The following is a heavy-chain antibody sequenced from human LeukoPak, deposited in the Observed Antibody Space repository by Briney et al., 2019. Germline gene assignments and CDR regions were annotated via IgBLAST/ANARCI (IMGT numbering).Heavy chain of an antibody. Sequence: ASVRVSCKASGYTFSSYGISWRRQTPEQGLEWMRWISAFNGDTNYAQKFQGRVTMTTDTSTSTLYMEVRSLRSDDTAVYYCARDNGHKSVDYWGQGTLVTVSS. J-gene: IGHJ4*02. CDR3: ARDNGHKSVDY. V-gene: IGHV1-18*01. D-gene: IGHD2-21*01. CDR2: ISAFNGDT. CDR1: GYTFSSYG.